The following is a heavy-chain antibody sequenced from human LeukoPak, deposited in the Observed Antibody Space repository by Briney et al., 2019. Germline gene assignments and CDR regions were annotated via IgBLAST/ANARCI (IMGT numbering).Heavy chain of an antibody. CDR3: VRDYPPRLTLMGWYFDL. CDR2: ISYAGSDK. J-gene: IGHJ2*01. CDR1: GFTFSIFA. D-gene: IGHD3-16*01. V-gene: IGHV3-30*04. Sequence: GRALRLSCAASGFTFSIFAMHWVRQPPGKGPEWVAGISYAGSDKYYADSVKGRFTISRDSSKSTLYLQMNRLRLEDTALYYCVRDYPPRLTLMGWYFDLWGRGTLVTVSS.